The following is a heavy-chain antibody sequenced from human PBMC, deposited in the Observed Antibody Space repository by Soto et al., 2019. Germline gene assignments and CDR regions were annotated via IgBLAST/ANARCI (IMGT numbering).Heavy chain of an antibody. CDR2: IYYSGST. CDR3: ARVLVEPGGWFDP. CDR1: GGSISSGGYY. J-gene: IGHJ5*02. V-gene: IGHV4-31*03. D-gene: IGHD1-1*01. Sequence: QVQLQESGPGLVKPSQTLSLTCTVSGGSISSGGYYWSWIRQHPGKGLEWIGYIYYSGSTYYNPSLKSRVTITVYTSKNQFSLKLSSVTAADTSVYYCARVLVEPGGWFDPWGQGTLVTVSS.